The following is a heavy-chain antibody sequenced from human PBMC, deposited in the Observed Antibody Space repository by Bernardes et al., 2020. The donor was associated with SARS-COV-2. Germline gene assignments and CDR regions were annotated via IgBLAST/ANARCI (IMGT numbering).Heavy chain of an antibody. J-gene: IGHJ4*02. Sequence: ASVKVSCKVSGYTLTELSMHWVRQAPGKGLEWMGGFDPEDGETIYAQKFQGRVTMTEDTSTDTAYMELSSLRSEDTAVYYCATFPMASGSYYSFDYWGQGTLVTVSS. CDR1: GYTLTELS. CDR3: ATFPMASGSYYSFDY. CDR2: FDPEDGET. V-gene: IGHV1-24*01. D-gene: IGHD1-26*01.